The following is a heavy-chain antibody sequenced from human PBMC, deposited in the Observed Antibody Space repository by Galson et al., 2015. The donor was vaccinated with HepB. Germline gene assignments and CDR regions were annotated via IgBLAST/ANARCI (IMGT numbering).Heavy chain of an antibody. CDR2: IHPGDSDT. CDR3: ARLSSGGAGGMDV. V-gene: IGHV5-51*01. Sequence: SGYSFTNYWIAWVRQMPGKGLEWMGIIHPGDSDTRYSPSFQGQVTISADKSINTAYLQWSSLKASDTAMYYCARLSSGGAGGMDVWGQGTTVTVSS. D-gene: IGHD3-16*01. CDR1: GYSFTNYW. J-gene: IGHJ6*02.